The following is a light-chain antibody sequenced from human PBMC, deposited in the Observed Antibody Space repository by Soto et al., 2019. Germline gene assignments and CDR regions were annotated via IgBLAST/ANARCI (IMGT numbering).Light chain of an antibody. CDR1: QSVSSN. Sequence: EIVMTQYPATLSVSPGERATLSCRASQSVSSNLAWYQQKPGQAPRLLIYGASTRATGIPARFSGSGAGTEFTLTISSLQSEDSAVYYCQQYNNWPPVTFGGGTKVEIK. CDR2: GAS. V-gene: IGKV3-15*01. J-gene: IGKJ4*01. CDR3: QQYNNWPPVT.